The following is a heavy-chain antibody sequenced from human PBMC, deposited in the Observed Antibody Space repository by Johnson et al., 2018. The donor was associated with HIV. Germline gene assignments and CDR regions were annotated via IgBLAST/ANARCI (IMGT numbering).Heavy chain of an antibody. J-gene: IGHJ3*02. Sequence: QVQLVESGGGLVQPGRSLRLSCRASGFSFGDYSMSWFRQAPGKGLEWVAVISYDGSNKYYADSVKGRFTISRDNSKNTLYLQMNSLRAEDTAVYYCAREGEGGAFDIWGQGTMVTVSS. D-gene: IGHD3-16*01. V-gene: IGHV3-30-3*01. CDR2: ISYDGSNK. CDR3: AREGEGGAFDI. CDR1: GFSFGDYS.